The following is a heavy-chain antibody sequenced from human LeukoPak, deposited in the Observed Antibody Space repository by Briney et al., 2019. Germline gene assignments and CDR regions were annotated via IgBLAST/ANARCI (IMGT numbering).Heavy chain of an antibody. V-gene: IGHV3-30-3*01. CDR1: GFTFNTYP. D-gene: IGHD2-15*01. CDR3: VRYCNGGSCYRAAFDV. J-gene: IGHJ3*01. CDR2: VSYDGNNK. Sequence: GGSLRLSCAASGFTFNTYPMHWVRQAPGKGLEWVTGVSYDGNNKYYADSVQGRFTISRDNSKNTLYLQMLSLRTEDTAVYYCVRYCNGGSCYRAAFDVWGPGTMVTVSS.